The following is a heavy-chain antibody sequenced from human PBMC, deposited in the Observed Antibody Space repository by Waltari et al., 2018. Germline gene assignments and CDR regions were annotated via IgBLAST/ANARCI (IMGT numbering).Heavy chain of an antibody. CDR2: IYHSGST. J-gene: IGHJ4*02. V-gene: IGHV4-38-2*01. Sequence: QVQLQESGPGLVKPSETLSLTCAVSGYSISSGYYWGWIRQPPGKGLEWIGSIYHSGSTYYNPSRKSRVTISVDTSKNQFSLKLSSVTAADTAVYYCARSTNDILTGFDYWGQGTLVTVSS. CDR3: ARSTNDILTGFDY. D-gene: IGHD3-9*01. CDR1: GYSISSGYY.